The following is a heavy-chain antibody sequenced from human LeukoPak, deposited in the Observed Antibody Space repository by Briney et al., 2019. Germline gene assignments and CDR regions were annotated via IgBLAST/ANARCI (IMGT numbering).Heavy chain of an antibody. CDR1: GFTVSNSY. CDR2: FYSGGDT. V-gene: IGHV3-66*02. D-gene: IGHD6-19*01. CDR3: AREGAYSSGWNYFDY. Sequence: GGSLRLSCAASGFTVSNSYMSWVRQAPGKGLEWVSVFYSGGDTYYADSVKGRFTISRDNSRNTLYLQMNSLRTEDTAVYHCAREGAYSSGWNYFDYWGQGTLVTVSS. J-gene: IGHJ4*02.